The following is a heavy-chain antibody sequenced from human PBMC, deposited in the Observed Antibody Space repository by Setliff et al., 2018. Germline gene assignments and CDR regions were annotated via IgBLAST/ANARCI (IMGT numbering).Heavy chain of an antibody. CDR2: IRSKVYGATT. D-gene: IGHD7-27*01. J-gene: IGHJ4*02. CDR3: SRENWGEDY. CDR1: GFTFRDYA. V-gene: IGHV3-49*04. Sequence: GESLKISCSTSGFTFRDYAMSWVRQAPGKGLEWVGFIRSKVYGATTEYAASVKGRFTISRDDSKSIAYLHMNSLKADVTAVYFCSRENWGEDYWGQGTLVTVSS.